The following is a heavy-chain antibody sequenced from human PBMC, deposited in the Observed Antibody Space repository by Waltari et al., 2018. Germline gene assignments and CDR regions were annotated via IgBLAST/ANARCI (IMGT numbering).Heavy chain of an antibody. Sequence: QVQLVQSGAVVKKHGSSVKVSCTASGGTFSSYAICWVRQAPGQGLEWKGGIIPIFGTANYAQKFQGRVTITADKSTSTDYMELSSLRSEDTAVYYCARDPSYYDGSGYFDYWGQGTLVTVSS. CDR2: IIPIFGTA. V-gene: IGHV1-69*14. J-gene: IGHJ4*02. CDR3: ARDPSYYDGSGYFDY. D-gene: IGHD3-22*01. CDR1: GGTFSSYA.